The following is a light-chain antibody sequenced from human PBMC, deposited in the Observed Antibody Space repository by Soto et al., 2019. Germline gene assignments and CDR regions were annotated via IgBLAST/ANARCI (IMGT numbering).Light chain of an antibody. J-gene: IGLJ2*01. CDR3: QVWDSSSDHVE. CDR1: NIGSKS. Sequence: SYELTQPPSVSVAPGQTARITCGGNNIGSKSVHWYQQKPGQAPVLVVYDDSDRPSGIPERFSGSNSGNTATLTISRVEAGDEADDYCQVWDSSSDHVEFGGGTKLTVL. V-gene: IGLV3-21*02. CDR2: DDS.